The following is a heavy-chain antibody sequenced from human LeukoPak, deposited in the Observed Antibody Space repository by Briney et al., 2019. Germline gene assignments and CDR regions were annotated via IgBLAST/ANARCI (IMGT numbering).Heavy chain of an antibody. J-gene: IGHJ3*02. CDR2: IGRGGGAT. CDR3: AKHYYDSGRWTLDI. CDR1: GFTFSSYA. Sequence: GGSLRLSCAASGFTFSSYAMSWVRQSPGKGLEWVSVIGRGGGATYYADSVKGRFTISRDNSKNMLYLQMNSLRAEDTAVYYCAKHYYDSGRWTLDIWGQGTTVTVSS. V-gene: IGHV3-23*01. D-gene: IGHD3-10*01.